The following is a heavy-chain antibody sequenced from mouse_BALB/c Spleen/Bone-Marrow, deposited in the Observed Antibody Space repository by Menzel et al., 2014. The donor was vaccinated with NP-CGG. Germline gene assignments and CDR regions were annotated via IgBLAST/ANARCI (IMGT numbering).Heavy chain of an antibody. J-gene: IGHJ4*01. CDR2: IDPYSGGS. Sequence: LVESGPELVKPGASVKVSCKASGYTFTNYNMYWVKQSHGKSLEWIGYIDPYSGGSRYNQNFKGKATLTVDKSSSTAYMHLNSLTSEDSAVYYCARRVYYDYYAMDYWGQETSVTVSS. CDR1: GYTFTNYN. D-gene: IGHD1-1*01. CDR3: ARRVYYDYYAMDY. V-gene: IGHV1S135*01.